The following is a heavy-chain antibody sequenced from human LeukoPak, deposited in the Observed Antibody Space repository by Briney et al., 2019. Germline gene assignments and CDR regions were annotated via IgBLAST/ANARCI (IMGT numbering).Heavy chain of an antibody. CDR2: IYQGGSEK. Sequence: GGSLRLSCAASGFIFSSYWMSRVRQAPGKGLEWVANIYQGGSEKYYVDSVKGRFTISRDNAKNSLYLQMNSLRAEDTAVYYCARLGLWFGESPDYYGMDVWGQGTTVTVSS. V-gene: IGHV3-7*01. J-gene: IGHJ6*02. CDR1: GFIFSSYW. CDR3: ARLGLWFGESPDYYGMDV. D-gene: IGHD3-10*01.